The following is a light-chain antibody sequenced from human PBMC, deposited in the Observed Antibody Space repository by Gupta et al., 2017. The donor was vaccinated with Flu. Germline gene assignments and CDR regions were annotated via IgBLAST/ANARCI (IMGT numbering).Light chain of an antibody. CDR2: AAS. V-gene: IGKV1-9*01. J-gene: IGKJ2*01. CDR1: QGISSY. CDR3: QQLNSYPRT. Sequence: PAFLSASVGDRVTITCRASQGISSYLAWYQQKPGKAPKLLIYAASTLQSGVPSRFSGSGSGTEFTLTISSLQPEDFATYYCQQLNSYPRTFGQGTKLEIK.